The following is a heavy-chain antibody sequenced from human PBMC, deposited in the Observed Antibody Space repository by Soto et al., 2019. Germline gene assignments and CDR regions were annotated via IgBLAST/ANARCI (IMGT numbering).Heavy chain of an antibody. V-gene: IGHV3-23*01. J-gene: IGHJ4*02. D-gene: IGHD6-13*01. CDR1: GGKFSSYG. CDR3: APGRQLVLDY. Sequence: GGLLRLSRGAAGGKFSSYGRSWVSQAPGKGLEWVTGISSSDGSTYYADSVKGRFTISRDNSKNTLYLQMNSLRAEDTPVYYCAPGRQLVLDYWRQGTVVTVSS. CDR2: ISSSDGST.